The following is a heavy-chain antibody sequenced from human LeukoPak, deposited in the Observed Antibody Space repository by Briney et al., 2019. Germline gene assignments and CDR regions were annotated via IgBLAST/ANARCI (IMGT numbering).Heavy chain of an antibody. Sequence: SETLSLTCTVSGASITSGAYYWSWIRQHPGKGLEWIGYIYYSGSTSYNPSLTSRVTISLDTSKNQFSLRLNSVTAADTAVYYCTRDKTLGFGESWVVWGHGTTVTVSS. CDR2: IYYSGST. V-gene: IGHV4-31*03. CDR1: GASITSGAYY. J-gene: IGHJ6*02. D-gene: IGHD3-10*01. CDR3: TRDKTLGFGESWVV.